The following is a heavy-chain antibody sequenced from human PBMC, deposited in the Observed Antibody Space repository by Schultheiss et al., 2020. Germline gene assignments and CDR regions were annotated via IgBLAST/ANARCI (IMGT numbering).Heavy chain of an antibody. CDR3: ARFRLTGYYVDY. CDR2: INPNSGGT. D-gene: IGHD3-9*01. Sequence: ASVKVSCKASGYTFTSYYMHWVRQAPGQGLEWMGWINPNSGGTNYAQKFQGRVTLTRDTSISTAYMELTRLRSDDTAVYYCARFRLTGYYVDYWGQGALVTVSS. CDR1: GYTFTSYY. J-gene: IGHJ4*02. V-gene: IGHV1-2*02.